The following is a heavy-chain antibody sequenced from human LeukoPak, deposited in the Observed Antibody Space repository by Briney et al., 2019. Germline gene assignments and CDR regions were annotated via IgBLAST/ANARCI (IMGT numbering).Heavy chain of an antibody. D-gene: IGHD5-12*01. CDR2: IYYSGST. Sequence: SETVSLTCAVSGASISADYWIWTRQPPGKGLEWIGYIYYSGSTNYNPSLKSRVTISVDTSKNQFSLRLSSVTAADTAMYYCARRVPSGFVDSWGQGTVDTVSS. CDR1: GASISADY. V-gene: IGHV4-59*08. CDR3: ARRVPSGFVDS. J-gene: IGHJ4*02.